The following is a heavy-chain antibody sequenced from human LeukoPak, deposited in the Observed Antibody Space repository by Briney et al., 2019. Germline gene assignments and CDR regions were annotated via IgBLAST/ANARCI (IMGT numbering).Heavy chain of an antibody. D-gene: IGHD4-17*01. V-gene: IGHV4-30-2*01. J-gene: IGHJ4*02. CDR3: ARNDYGDFDY. CDR1: GGSISSGGSS. Sequence: PSETLSLTCAVSGGSISSGGSSWSWIRQPPGTGLEWIGYIYHSGSTYYNPSLKSRVTISVDRSKNQFSLKLSSVTAADTAVYYCARNDYGDFDYWGQGTLVTVSS. CDR2: IYHSGST.